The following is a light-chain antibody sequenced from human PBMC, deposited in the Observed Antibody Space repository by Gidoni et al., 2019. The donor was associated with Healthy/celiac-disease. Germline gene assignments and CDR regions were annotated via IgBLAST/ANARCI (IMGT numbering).Light chain of an antibody. CDR1: NLGRKN. J-gene: IGLJ3*02. Sequence: SYELPQPLSVSVALGQSARIPCRGNNLGRKNVHWYQQKPGQAPMLVIYRDSNRPSGIPERFSGSNSGNTATLTISRAQAGDEADYYCRVWDSSTGVFGGGTKLTVL. CDR3: RVWDSSTGV. V-gene: IGLV3-9*01. CDR2: RDS.